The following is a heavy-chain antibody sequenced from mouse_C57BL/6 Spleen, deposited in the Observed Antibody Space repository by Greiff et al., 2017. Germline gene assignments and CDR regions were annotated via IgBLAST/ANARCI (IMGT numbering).Heavy chain of an antibody. CDR3: ARSDPYGNYFDY. D-gene: IGHD2-1*01. J-gene: IGHJ2*01. CDR2: IYPGDGDT. CDR1: GYAFSSYW. V-gene: IGHV1-80*01. Sequence: QVQLQQSGAELVKPGASVKISCKASGYAFSSYWMNWVKQRPGKGLEWIGQIYPGDGDTNYNGKFKGKATLTADKSSSTAYMQLSSLTSEDSAVYFCARSDPYGNYFDYWGQGTTLTVSS.